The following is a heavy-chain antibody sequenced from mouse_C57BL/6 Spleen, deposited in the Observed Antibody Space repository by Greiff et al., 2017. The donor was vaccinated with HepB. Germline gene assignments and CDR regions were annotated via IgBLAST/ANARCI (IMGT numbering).Heavy chain of an antibody. J-gene: IGHJ2*01. V-gene: IGHV5-17*01. CDR3: ARYRGGYFDY. CDR1: GFTFSDYG. CDR2: ISSGSSTI. D-gene: IGHD1-1*02. Sequence: DVKLVESGGGLVKPGGSLKLSCAASGFTFSDYGMHWVRQAPEKGLEWVAYISSGSSTIYYADTVKGRFTISRDNAKNTLFLQMTSLRSEDTAMYYCARYRGGYFDYWGQGTTLTVSS.